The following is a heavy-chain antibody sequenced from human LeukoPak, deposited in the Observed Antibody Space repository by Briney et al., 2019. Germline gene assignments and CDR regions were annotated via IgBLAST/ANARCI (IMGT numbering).Heavy chain of an antibody. J-gene: IGHJ3*02. CDR2: SDPSNSYT. CDR3: ARGGAVERYCSSTSCYWVDAFDI. D-gene: IGHD2-2*01. Sequence: GKPLKISCKGSGYSFTSYWIGWVRQMPGKGLEWMGRSDPSNSYTDYSPSFQGHVTISADKSISTAYLQWSSLKASDTAMYYCARGGAVERYCSSTSCYWVDAFDIWGQGTMVTVAS. CDR1: GYSFTSYW. V-gene: IGHV5-10-1*01.